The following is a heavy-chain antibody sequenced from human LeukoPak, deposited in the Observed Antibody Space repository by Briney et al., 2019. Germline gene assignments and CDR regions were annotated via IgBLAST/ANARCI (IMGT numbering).Heavy chain of an antibody. CDR1: GSSISNYY. J-gene: IGHJ4*02. CDR3: ARHEGLARPFDY. D-gene: IGHD6-19*01. CDR2: IYSTGST. V-gene: IGHV4-59*08. Sequence: PSETLSLTCSVSGSSISNYYWSWIRQSPGKGLEWIGYIYSTGSTDYNPSLMSRGTISVETSKNQFSLRLSAVTAANTAVYFCARHEGLARPFDYWGQGTLVPVSS.